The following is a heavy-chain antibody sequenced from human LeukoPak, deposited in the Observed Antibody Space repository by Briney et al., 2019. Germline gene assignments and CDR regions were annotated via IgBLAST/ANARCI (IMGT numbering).Heavy chain of an antibody. J-gene: IGHJ4*02. D-gene: IGHD3-10*01. V-gene: IGHV1-46*01. CDR1: GYTFTTYH. CDR2: INPSGSAT. Sequence: ASVTVSCTASGYTFTTYHMHWVRQAPGQGLERLGIINPSGSATTYHPNFQGRVTITRDTSTSTVYMELRGLRSENTAFYYCARVVWFGELPRQDWGQGTLVTVSS. CDR3: ARVVWFGELPRQD.